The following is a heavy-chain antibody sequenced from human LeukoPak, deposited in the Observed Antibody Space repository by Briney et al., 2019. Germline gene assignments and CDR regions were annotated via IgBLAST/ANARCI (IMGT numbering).Heavy chain of an antibody. CDR1: GYTFISYG. Sequence: ASVKVSCKASGYTFISYGISWVRQAPGQGPDWMGWVSAYNGNTSYVQKFQGRVTMTTDTSTRTVYMELRSLRSDDTAVYYCARDLSYGSGIRNFDYWGQGTLVIVSS. D-gene: IGHD3-10*01. J-gene: IGHJ4*02. V-gene: IGHV1-18*01. CDR3: ARDLSYGSGIRNFDY. CDR2: VSAYNGNT.